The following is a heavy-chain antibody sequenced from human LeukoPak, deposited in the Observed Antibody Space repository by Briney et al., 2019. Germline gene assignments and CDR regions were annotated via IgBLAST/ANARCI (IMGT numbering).Heavy chain of an antibody. V-gene: IGHV1-18*01. CDR1: GYTFTSYG. CDR2: ISAYNGNT. D-gene: IGHD6-13*01. J-gene: IGHJ5*02. CDR3: ARTTEMWAFALDSSSWYNWFDP. Sequence: ASVKVSCKASGYTFTSYGISWVRQAPGQGLEWMGWISAYNGNTNYAQKLQGRVTMTTDTSTSTAYMELRSLRSDGTAVYYCARTTEMWAFALDSSSWYNWFDPWGQGTLVTVSS.